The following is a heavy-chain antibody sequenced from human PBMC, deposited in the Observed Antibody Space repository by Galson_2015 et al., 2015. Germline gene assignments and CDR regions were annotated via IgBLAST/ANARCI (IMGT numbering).Heavy chain of an antibody. V-gene: IGHV2-5*01. CDR2: K. J-gene: IGHJ4*02. CDR3: AHSVSRIVVVPAAMTYYFDY. D-gene: IGHD2-2*01. Sequence: KRYSPSLKSRLTITKDTSKNQVVLTMTNMDPVDTATYYCAHSVSRIVVVPAAMTYYFDYWGQGTLVTVSS.